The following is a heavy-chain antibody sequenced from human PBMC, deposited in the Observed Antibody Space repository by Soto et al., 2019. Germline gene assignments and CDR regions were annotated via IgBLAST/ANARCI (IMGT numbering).Heavy chain of an antibody. Sequence: ASVKVSCKASGYTFTGYYMHWVRQAPGQGLEWMGWINPNSGGTNYAQKFQGRVTMTRDTSISTVYMELSRLRSDDTAVYYCAKGFYYIYYYYRMDVWGQGTTGTVSS. CDR3: AKGFYYIYYYYRMDV. D-gene: IGHD3-22*01. CDR2: INPNSGGT. CDR1: GYTFTGYY. V-gene: IGHV1-2*02. J-gene: IGHJ6*02.